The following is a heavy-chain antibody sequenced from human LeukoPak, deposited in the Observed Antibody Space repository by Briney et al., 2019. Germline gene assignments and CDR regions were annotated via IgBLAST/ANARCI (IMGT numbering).Heavy chain of an antibody. CDR1: GFTVSSNY. Sequence: PGGSLRLSCAASGFTVSSNYMSWVRQAPGKGLEWVSVIYSGGSTYYADSVKGRFTISRDNSKNTLYLQMNSLRAEDTAVYYCARDMSYYDDTSDYWGQGTLVTVSS. J-gene: IGHJ4*02. CDR2: IYSGGST. D-gene: IGHD3-22*01. CDR3: ARDMSYYDDTSDY. V-gene: IGHV3-66*01.